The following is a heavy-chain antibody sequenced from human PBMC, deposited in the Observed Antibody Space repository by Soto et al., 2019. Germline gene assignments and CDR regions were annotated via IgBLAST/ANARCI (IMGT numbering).Heavy chain of an antibody. D-gene: IGHD6-19*01. J-gene: IGHJ6*04. Sequence: SVKVSCKASGGTFSSYAISWVRQAPGEGLEWMGGIIPIFGTANYAQKFQGRVTITADESTSTAYMELSSLRSEDTAVYYCANPSRGWTTYYYYGMDVGGKGTTVTVSS. CDR1: GGTFSSYA. V-gene: IGHV1-69*13. CDR3: ANPSRGWTTYYYYGMDV. CDR2: IIPIFGTA.